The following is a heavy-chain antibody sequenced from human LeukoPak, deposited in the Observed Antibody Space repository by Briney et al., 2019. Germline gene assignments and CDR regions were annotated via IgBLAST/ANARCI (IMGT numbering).Heavy chain of an antibody. Sequence: PSETLSLTRTVSGGSISSGGYYWSWIRQPPGKGLEWIGYIYHSGSTYYNPSLKSRVTISVDRSKNQFSLKLSSVTAADTAAYYCARNRQTLSGSYLDYWGQGTLVTVSS. V-gene: IGHV4-30-2*01. CDR1: GGSISSGGYY. D-gene: IGHD1-26*01. CDR2: IYHSGST. J-gene: IGHJ4*02. CDR3: ARNRQTLSGSYLDY.